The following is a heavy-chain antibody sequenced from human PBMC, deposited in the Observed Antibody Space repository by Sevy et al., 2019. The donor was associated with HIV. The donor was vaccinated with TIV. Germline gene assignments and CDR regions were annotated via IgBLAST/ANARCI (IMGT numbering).Heavy chain of an antibody. V-gene: IGHV4-30-4*01. Sequence: KQSQTLSLTCTVSGGSISSGDYYWSWIRQPPGKGLEWIGYIYYSGSTYYNPSLKSRVTISVDTSKNQFSLKLSSVTAADTAVYYCANSDSSGYYLDYWGQGTLVTVSS. CDR3: ANSDSSGYYLDY. D-gene: IGHD3-22*01. CDR2: IYYSGST. J-gene: IGHJ4*02. CDR1: GGSISSGDYY.